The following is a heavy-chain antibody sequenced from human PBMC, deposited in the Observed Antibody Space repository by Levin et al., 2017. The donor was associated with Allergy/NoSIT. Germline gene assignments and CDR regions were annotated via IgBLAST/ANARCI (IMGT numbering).Heavy chain of an antibody. Sequence: LEASVKVSCKASGYTFSGYYMHWVRQAPGQGLEWMGWINPNSGGTNYAQKFQGRVTMTRDTSISTAYMELSRLRSDDTAVYYCARYAYAANYKWGSRTFDYWGQGTLVTVSS. CDR1: GYTFSGYY. J-gene: IGHJ4*02. V-gene: IGHV1-2*03. CDR3: ARYAYAANYKWGSRTFDY. D-gene: IGHD3-16*01. CDR2: INPNSGGT.